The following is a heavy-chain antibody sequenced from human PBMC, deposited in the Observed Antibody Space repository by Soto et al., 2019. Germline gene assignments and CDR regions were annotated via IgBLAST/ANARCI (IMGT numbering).Heavy chain of an antibody. CDR3: ARDEVVPAATYYYYGMDV. Sequence: PSETLSLTCAVSGGSVSSGGYSWSWIRQPPGKGLEWIGYIYYSGSTYYNPSLKSRVTISVDTSKNQFSLKLSSVTAADTAVYYCARDEVVPAATYYYYGMDVWGQGTTVTVSS. D-gene: IGHD2-2*01. V-gene: IGHV4-31*11. CDR2: IYYSGST. CDR1: GGSVSSGGYS. J-gene: IGHJ6*02.